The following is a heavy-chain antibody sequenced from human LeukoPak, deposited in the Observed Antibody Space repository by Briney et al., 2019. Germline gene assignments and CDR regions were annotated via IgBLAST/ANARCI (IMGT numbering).Heavy chain of an antibody. V-gene: IGHV3-11*01. CDR2: ISSSGSTI. D-gene: IGHD6-19*01. CDR3: ARDRSSGWYDYPPVYFDL. Sequence: PGGSLRLSCAASGFTFSDYYMSWIRQAPGKGLEWVSYISSSGSTIYYADSVKGRFTISRDNAKNSLYLQMNSLRAEDTAVYYCARDRSSGWYDYPPVYFDLWGRGTLVTVSS. CDR1: GFTFSDYY. J-gene: IGHJ2*01.